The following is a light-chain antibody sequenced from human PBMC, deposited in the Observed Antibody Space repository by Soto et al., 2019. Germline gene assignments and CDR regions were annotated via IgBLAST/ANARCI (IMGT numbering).Light chain of an antibody. CDR3: QQYNNWPLT. V-gene: IGKV3-15*01. CDR2: GAS. J-gene: IGKJ1*01. Sequence: ILRTQSPATLSVSPGERATSSCRASQSISRNLAWSQQRPGQAPRLLIYGASTRATGIPARFSGSGSGTEFTLTISSLQSEDFAVYSCQQYNNWPLTFGQGTKVDI. CDR1: QSISRN.